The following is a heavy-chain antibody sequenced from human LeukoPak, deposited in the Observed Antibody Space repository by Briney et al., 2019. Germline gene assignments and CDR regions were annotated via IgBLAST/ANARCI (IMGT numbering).Heavy chain of an antibody. CDR2: INHSGST. Sequence: SETLSLTCTVSGGSISSYYWSWIRQPPGKGLEWIGEINHSGSTNYNPSLKSRVSISVDTSKNQFSLKLNSVTAADTAVYYCARAPGAAIDWGQGTLVTVSS. CDR3: ARAPGAAID. D-gene: IGHD2-2*01. V-gene: IGHV4-34*01. J-gene: IGHJ4*02. CDR1: GGSISSYY.